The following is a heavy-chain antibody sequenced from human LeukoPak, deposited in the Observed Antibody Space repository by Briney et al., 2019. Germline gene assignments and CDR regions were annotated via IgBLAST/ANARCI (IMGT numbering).Heavy chain of an antibody. J-gene: IGHJ4*02. V-gene: IGHV1-69*05. CDR2: IIPIFGTA. CDR3: ARAEPVVGGYFNY. Sequence: SVKVSCKASGGTFSSYAISWVRQAPGQGLEWMGGIIPIFGTANYAQKFQGRVTMTRDTSTSTVYMELSSLRSEDTAVYYCARAEPVVGGYFNYWGQGTLVTVSS. D-gene: IGHD1-14*01. CDR1: GGTFSSYA.